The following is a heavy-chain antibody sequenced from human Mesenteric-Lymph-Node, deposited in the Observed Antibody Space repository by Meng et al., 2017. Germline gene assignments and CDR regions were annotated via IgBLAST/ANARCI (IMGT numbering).Heavy chain of an antibody. CDR1: GGSLSDDY. CDR2: IHPSGTA. J-gene: IGHJ4*02. D-gene: IGHD3-9*01. CDR3: ARGLDWAKTGIF. V-gene: IGHV4-34*01. Sequence: QVRLEQWGAGLLKPSETLSLTCAVHGGSLSDDYLTWIRQSPGKGLEWIGEIHPSGTANYSPSLQSRVIITRDTSKNQFSLTLSSVTAADTAVYYCARGLDWAKTGIFWGQGTLVTVSS.